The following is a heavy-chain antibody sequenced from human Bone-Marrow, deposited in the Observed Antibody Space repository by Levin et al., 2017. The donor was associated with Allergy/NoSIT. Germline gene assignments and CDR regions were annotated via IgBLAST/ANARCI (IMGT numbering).Heavy chain of an antibody. CDR3: ARDRNFKCARSTCYVAYDI. D-gene: IGHD2-2*01. J-gene: IGHJ3*02. CDR2: IKTDGSET. CDR1: GFTFSSYW. V-gene: IGHV3-74*01. Sequence: LSLTCAASGFTFSSYWMHWVRQAPGKGLVWVSRIKTDGSETNYGDSVKGRFTISRDNAKNTLYLQMNSLRDEDSAVYYCARDRNFKCARSTCYVAYDIWGRGTMVTVSS.